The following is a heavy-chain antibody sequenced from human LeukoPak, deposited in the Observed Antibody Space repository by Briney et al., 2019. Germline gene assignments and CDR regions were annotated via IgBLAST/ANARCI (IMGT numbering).Heavy chain of an antibody. CDR2: IRVYNGNT. CDR3: ARTNLDCKNGVCYDY. J-gene: IGHJ4*02. Sequence: ASVKVSCKASGYTFTSYGITWVRRAHGQGLEWLGWIRVYNGNTNYAKNFQDRVTMTTDTSTNTAYMELRSLRSDDTAVYYCARTNLDCKNGVCYDYWGQGTLVTVSS. CDR1: GYTFTSYG. D-gene: IGHD2-8*01. V-gene: IGHV1-18*01.